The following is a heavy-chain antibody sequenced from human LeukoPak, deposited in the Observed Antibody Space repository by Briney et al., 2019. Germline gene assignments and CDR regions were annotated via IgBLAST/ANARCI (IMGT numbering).Heavy chain of an antibody. V-gene: IGHV3-53*01. CDR2: TYNGGST. CDR1: GLIFSSTY. D-gene: IGHD2-15*01. Sequence: GGSLTLSCAASGLIFSSTYMNWVRQAPGKGLEWVSVTYNGGSTYYSDSVTGGFSISRDNYKNTLNLQMNSLTVDDTAVYYCVREGGYCSGDTCFKWFDTWGQGTLVTVSS. J-gene: IGHJ5*02. CDR3: VREGGYCSGDTCFKWFDT.